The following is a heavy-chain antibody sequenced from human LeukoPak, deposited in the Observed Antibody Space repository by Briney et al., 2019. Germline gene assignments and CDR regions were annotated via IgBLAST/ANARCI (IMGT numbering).Heavy chain of an antibody. CDR1: GFTFSSYG. J-gene: IGHJ4*02. Sequence: GRSLRLSCTASGFTFSSYGTHWVRQAPGQGLEWMAVISYDGSNKYYADSVKGRFTISRDNSKNTLYLQMNSLRAEDTAVYYCAKDRAYSFGLRHFVYWGQRTLVTVSS. D-gene: IGHD5-18*01. CDR2: ISYDGSNK. V-gene: IGHV3-30*18. CDR3: AKDRAYSFGLRHFVY.